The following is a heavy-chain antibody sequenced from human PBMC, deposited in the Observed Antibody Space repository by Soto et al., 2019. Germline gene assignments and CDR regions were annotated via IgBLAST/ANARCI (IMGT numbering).Heavy chain of an antibody. CDR1: GGSISSSSYY. CDR3: ARPPRIGGSYGMDV. V-gene: IGHV4-39*01. J-gene: IGHJ6*02. CDR2: IYYSGST. Sequence: QLQLQESGPGLVKPSETLSLTCTVSGGSISSSSYYWGWIRQPPGKGLEWIGSIYYSGSTYYNPSLKSRVTISVDTSKNQFSLKLSSVTAADTAVYYCARPPRIGGSYGMDVWGQGTTVTVSS. D-gene: IGHD1-1*01.